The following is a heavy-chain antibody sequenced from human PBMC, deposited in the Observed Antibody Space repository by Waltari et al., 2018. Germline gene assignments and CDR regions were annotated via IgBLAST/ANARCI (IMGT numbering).Heavy chain of an antibody. J-gene: IGHJ6*02. Sequence: QVQLVQSGAEVKKPGSSVKVSCKASGGTFSSYAISWLRQAPGHGLEWMGGIIPIFGTANYAQKCQGRVTITADESTSTAYMELSSLRSEDTAVYYCARGYYYGSGSYYPYYYGMDVWGQGTTVTVSS. CDR1: GGTFSSYA. CDR2: IIPIFGTA. V-gene: IGHV1-69*01. CDR3: ARGYYYGSGSYYPYYYGMDV. D-gene: IGHD3-10*01.